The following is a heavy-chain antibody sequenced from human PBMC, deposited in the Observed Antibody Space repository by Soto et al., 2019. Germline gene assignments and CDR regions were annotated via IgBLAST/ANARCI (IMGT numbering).Heavy chain of an antibody. D-gene: IGHD2-21*02. J-gene: IGHJ4*01. Sequence: PWESLRLSCAASGFTFSSYAMGWVRLAPGPGLDLDSVISGSRGITYSSDSAQGRLTISRDNSKNKLFLLMNSLSTADATVYYFAKGDLDTGAYDCSSMDAWGQGTGVT. CDR1: GFTFSSYA. CDR2: ISGSRGIT. CDR3: AKGDLDTGAYDCSSMDA. V-gene: IGHV3-23*01.